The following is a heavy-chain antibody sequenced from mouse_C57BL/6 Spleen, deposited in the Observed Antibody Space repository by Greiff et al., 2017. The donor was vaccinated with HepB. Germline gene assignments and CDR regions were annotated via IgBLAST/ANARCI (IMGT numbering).Heavy chain of an antibody. CDR2: IDPSDSYT. D-gene: IGHD2-2*01. Sequence: QVHVKQPGAELVMPGASVKLSCKASGYTFTSYWMHWVKQRPGQGLEWIGEIDPSDSYTNYNQKFKGKSTLTVDKSSSTAYMQLSSLTSEDSAVYYCARWGMGYDPMDYWGQGTSVTVSS. J-gene: IGHJ4*01. CDR1: GYTFTSYW. V-gene: IGHV1-69*01. CDR3: ARWGMGYDPMDY.